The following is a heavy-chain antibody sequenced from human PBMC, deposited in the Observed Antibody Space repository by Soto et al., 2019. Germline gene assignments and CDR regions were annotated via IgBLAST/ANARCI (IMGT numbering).Heavy chain of an antibody. Sequence: GASVKVSCKASGYTFTSYYMHWVRQAPGQGLEWMGIINPSGGSTSYAQKFQGRVTMTRDTSTSTVYMELSSLRSEDTAVYYCARWNLVAPGLDWFDPWGQGTLVTVSS. D-gene: IGHD5-12*01. CDR3: ARWNLVAPGLDWFDP. J-gene: IGHJ5*02. CDR2: INPSGGST. CDR1: GYTFTSYY. V-gene: IGHV1-46*01.